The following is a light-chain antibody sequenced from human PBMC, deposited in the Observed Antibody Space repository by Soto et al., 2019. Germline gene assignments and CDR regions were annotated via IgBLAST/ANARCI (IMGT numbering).Light chain of an antibody. CDR3: QKRSNWLT. Sequence: EIVLTQSPATLSLPPGERATLSCRASQSVSSYLAWYQQKPGQAPRLLIYDASNRATGIPARFSGSGSGTDFTLTISSLEAEDFAVYYCQKRSNWLTFGGGTKVEIK. CDR1: QSVSSY. CDR2: DAS. J-gene: IGKJ4*01. V-gene: IGKV3-11*01.